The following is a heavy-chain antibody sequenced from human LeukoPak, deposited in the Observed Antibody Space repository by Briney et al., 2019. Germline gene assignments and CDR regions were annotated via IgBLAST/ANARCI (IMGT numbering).Heavy chain of an antibody. V-gene: IGHV3-23*01. CDR1: GFTFSNYA. Sequence: QPGGSLRLSCAASGFTFSNYAMSWVRQAPGKGLEWVSAIFGSGAATYYADSVKGRFTISRDNSKNTLYLQMNSLRAEDTAVYYCAKDLYYDSSDPIGYFQHWGQGTLVTVSS. D-gene: IGHD3-22*01. J-gene: IGHJ1*01. CDR2: IFGSGAAT. CDR3: AKDLYYDSSDPIGYFQH.